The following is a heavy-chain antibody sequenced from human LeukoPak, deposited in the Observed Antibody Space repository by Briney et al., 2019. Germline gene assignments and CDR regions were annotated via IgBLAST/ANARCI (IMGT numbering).Heavy chain of an antibody. CDR3: ARDGSGSYSFDY. D-gene: IGHD1-26*01. V-gene: IGHV3-30-3*01. CDR2: ISYDGSNK. J-gene: IGHJ4*02. Sequence: GGSLRLSCAASGFTFSSYAMHWVRQAPGKGLEWVAVISYDGSNKYYADSVKGRFTISRDNSKNTLYLQMNSLRAEDTAVYYCARDGSGSYSFDYWGQGTLVTVSS. CDR1: GFTFSSYA.